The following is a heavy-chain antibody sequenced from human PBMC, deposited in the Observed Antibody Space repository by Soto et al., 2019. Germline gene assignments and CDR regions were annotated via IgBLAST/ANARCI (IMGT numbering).Heavy chain of an antibody. CDR3: ARRGYYDSSGYYSLDAFDI. CDR2: IYYSGST. J-gene: IGHJ3*02. D-gene: IGHD3-22*01. V-gene: IGHV4-39*01. CDR1: GGSISSSSYY. Sequence: PSETLSLTCTVSGGSISSSSYYWCWMGQAPGKGLEWIGSIYYSGSTYYNPSLKSRVTISVDTSKNQFSLKLSSVTAADTAVYYCARRGYYDSSGYYSLDAFDIWGQGTMVTVSS.